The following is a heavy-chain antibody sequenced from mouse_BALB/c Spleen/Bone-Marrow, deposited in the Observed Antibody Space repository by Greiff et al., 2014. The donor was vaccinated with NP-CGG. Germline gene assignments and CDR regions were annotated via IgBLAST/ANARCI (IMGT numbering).Heavy chain of an antibody. J-gene: IGHJ1*01. CDR2: IAPGSGST. Sequence: DLVKPGASVKLSCKASGYTFTSYWINWIKQRPGQGLEWIGRIAPGSGSTYYNEMFKGKATLTVDTSSSTAYIQLSILSSEDSAVYFCARSRDGYFDVWGAGTTVTVSS. CDR3: ARSRDGYFDV. CDR1: GYTFTSYW. V-gene: IGHV1S41*01.